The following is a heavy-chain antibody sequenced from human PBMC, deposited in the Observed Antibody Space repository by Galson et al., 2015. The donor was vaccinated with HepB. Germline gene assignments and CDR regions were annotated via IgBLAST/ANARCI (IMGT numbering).Heavy chain of an antibody. V-gene: IGHV4-31*03. CDR2: ISDKGAT. Sequence: LSLTCTVSGGSINNGDSYWTWIRQNPGQGLEWIAYISDKGATHYNPALRPRLTVSLGRSKNQFSLDLNSVTAADTAVYYCAKAARGNWLDTWGQGALVTVSS. J-gene: IGHJ5*02. CDR1: GGSINNGDSY. CDR3: AKAARGNWLDT.